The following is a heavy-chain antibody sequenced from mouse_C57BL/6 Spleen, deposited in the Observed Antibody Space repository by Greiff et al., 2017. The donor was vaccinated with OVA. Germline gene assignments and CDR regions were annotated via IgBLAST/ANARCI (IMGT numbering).Heavy chain of an antibody. Sequence: EVQLQQSGPELVKPGASVKIPCKASGYTFTDYNMDWVKQSHGKSLEWIGDINPNNGGTIYNQKFKGKATLTVDKSSSTAYMELRSLTSEDTAVYYCARPSYGSSYGYFDVWGTGTTVTVSS. D-gene: IGHD1-1*01. V-gene: IGHV1-18*01. CDR1: GYTFTDYN. CDR2: INPNNGGT. CDR3: ARPSYGSSYGYFDV. J-gene: IGHJ1*03.